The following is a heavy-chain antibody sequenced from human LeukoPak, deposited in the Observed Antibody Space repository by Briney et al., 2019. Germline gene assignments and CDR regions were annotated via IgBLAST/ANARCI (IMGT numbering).Heavy chain of an antibody. CDR1: GGSISSYY. J-gene: IGHJ4*02. CDR3: ARVGPYYDILTGYSYYFDY. Sequence: PSETLSLTCTVSGGSISSYYWSWIWQPPGKGLEWIGYIYYSGSTNYNPSLKSRVTISVDTSKNQFSLKVSSVIAADTAVYYCARVGPYYDILTGYSYYFDYWGQGTLVTVSS. D-gene: IGHD3-9*01. CDR2: IYYSGST. V-gene: IGHV4-59*01.